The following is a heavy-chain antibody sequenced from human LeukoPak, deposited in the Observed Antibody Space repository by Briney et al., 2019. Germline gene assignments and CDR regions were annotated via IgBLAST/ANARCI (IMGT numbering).Heavy chain of an antibody. CDR1: GGSISSGDYY. Sequence: SETLSLTCTVSGGSISSGDYYWSWIRQPPGKGLEWIGYIYYSGGTYYNPSLKSRVTISVDTSKNQFSLKLSSVTAADTAVYYCARELATDDYYDSSGYEGYWGQGTLVTVSS. CDR3: ARELATDDYYDSSGYEGY. CDR2: IYYSGGT. V-gene: IGHV4-30-4*01. D-gene: IGHD3-22*01. J-gene: IGHJ4*02.